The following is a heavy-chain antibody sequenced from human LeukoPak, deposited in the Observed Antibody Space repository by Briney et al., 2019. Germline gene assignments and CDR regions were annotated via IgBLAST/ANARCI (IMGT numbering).Heavy chain of an antibody. CDR2: INPDGTEK. J-gene: IGHJ5*02. V-gene: IGHV3-7*01. D-gene: IGHD6-19*01. CDR1: GFTVSSNY. Sequence: GGSLRLSCAASGFTVSSNYMSWVRQAPGKGLEWVANINPDGTEKRYVDSVKGRFTISRDNAKNSLYVQMNSLRAEDTALYYCAREGGSGWYSGWFDPWGQGTQVTVSS. CDR3: AREGGSGWYSGWFDP.